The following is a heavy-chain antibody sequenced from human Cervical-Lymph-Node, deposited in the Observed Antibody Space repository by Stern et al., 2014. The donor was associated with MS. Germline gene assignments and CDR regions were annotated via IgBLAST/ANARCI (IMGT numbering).Heavy chain of an antibody. Sequence: EVQLEESGPEVKRPGESLKISCQASGYTFTSYWIGWVRQMPGKGLEWIAIIFPGGSDIRYSPSFQGQFTISADKSSSTAYLQWNNLKASATAIYYCARQRYFDYWGQGTLVTVSS. V-gene: IGHV5-51*01. CDR1: GYTFTSYW. CDR3: ARQRYFDY. CDR2: IFPGGSDI. J-gene: IGHJ4*02.